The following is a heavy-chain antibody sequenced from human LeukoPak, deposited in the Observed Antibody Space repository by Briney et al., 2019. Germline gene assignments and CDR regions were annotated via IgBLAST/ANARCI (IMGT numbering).Heavy chain of an antibody. V-gene: IGHV4-39*07. CDR2: IYYSGST. CDR3: ARDPFYYDGTGYVFDS. D-gene: IGHD3-22*01. Sequence: SETLSLTCTVSGGSISSSSYYWGWIRQPPGKGLEWIGSIYYSGSTYYNPSLKSRVTISVDTSKNQFSLKLSSVTAADTAVYYCARDPFYYDGTGYVFDSWGQGTLVTVSS. CDR1: GGSISSSSYY. J-gene: IGHJ4*02.